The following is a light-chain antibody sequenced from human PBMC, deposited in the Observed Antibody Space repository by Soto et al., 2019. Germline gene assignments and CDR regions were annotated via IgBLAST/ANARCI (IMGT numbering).Light chain of an antibody. J-gene: IGKJ4*01. CDR2: DAS. CDR3: QQRSNWRGT. Sequence: EIVLTQSPATLSLSPGERATLSCRARQSLSKYLAWYQQKPGQAPRLLIYDASNRATGIPARFSGSGSGTDFTLTISSLEPEDFAVYYCQQRSNWRGTFGGGTKVDI. CDR1: QSLSKY. V-gene: IGKV3-11*01.